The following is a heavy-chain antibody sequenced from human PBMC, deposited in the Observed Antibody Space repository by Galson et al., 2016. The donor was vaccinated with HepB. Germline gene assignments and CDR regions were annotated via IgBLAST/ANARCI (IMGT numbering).Heavy chain of an antibody. D-gene: IGHD6-6*01. CDR1: GFTFTSYA. CDR3: ARDVWAARTDYYAMDV. Sequence: SLRLSCAASGFTFTSYAMHWVRQAPGKGLEWVAVISSDGSRKYYADSVKGRFTISRGISKNTLYLQMNSLRTEDTAVYYCARDVWAARTDYYAMDVWGQGTTVTVSS. J-gene: IGHJ6*02. CDR2: ISSDGSRK. V-gene: IGHV3-30-3*01.